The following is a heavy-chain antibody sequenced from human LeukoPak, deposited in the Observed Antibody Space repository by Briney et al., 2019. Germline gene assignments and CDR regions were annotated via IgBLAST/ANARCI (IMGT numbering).Heavy chain of an antibody. CDR1: GGSFSGYY. CDR3: ARGRVPSYSSGLDY. CDR2: INHSGST. V-gene: IGHV4-34*01. J-gene: IGHJ4*02. D-gene: IGHD6-19*01. Sequence: SETLSLTCAVYGGSFSGYYWSWIRQPPGKGLEWIGVINHSGSTNYNPSLKSRVTISVDTSKNQFSLKLSSVTAADTAVYYCARGRVPSYSSGLDYWGQGTLVTVSS.